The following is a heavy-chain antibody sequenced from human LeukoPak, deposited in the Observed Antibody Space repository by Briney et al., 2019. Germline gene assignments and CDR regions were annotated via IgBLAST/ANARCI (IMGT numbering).Heavy chain of an antibody. CDR3: ARGRGSGWYAD. CDR1: GYTFTTYY. D-gene: IGHD6-13*01. V-gene: IGHV1-46*01. CDR2: INPSGGST. J-gene: IGHJ4*02. Sequence: ASVKVSCKASGYTFTTYYMRWVRQAPGQGLEWMGIINPSGGSTSYAQKFQGRVTMTRDTSTSTVYMDLSSLRSEDTAVYFCARGRGSGWYADWGQGTLVTVSS.